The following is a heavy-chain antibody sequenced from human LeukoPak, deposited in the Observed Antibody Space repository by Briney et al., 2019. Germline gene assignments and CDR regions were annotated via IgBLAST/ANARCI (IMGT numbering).Heavy chain of an antibody. CDR3: ARGTKEQQLVGGLDY. CDR1: GGSISSYY. J-gene: IGHJ4*02. D-gene: IGHD6-13*01. CDR2: IYYSGST. V-gene: IGHV4-59*01. Sequence: PSETLSLTCTVSGGSISSYYWNWIRQPPGKGLEWIGYIYYSGSTNYNPSLKSRVTISLDTSKNQFSLKLSSVTAADTAVYYCARGTKEQQLVGGLDYWGQGTLVTVSS.